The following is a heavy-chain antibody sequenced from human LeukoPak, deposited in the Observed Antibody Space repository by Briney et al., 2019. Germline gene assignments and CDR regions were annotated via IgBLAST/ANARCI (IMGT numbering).Heavy chain of an antibody. CDR2: INSDGSTT. V-gene: IGHV3-74*01. CDR3: ARVGVELQAFDI. CDR1: GFTFSSYW. Sequence: GGSLRLSCAASGFTFSSYWMHWVRQAPGKGLVWVSRINSDGSTTTYADSVKGRFTISRDNAKNTLYLQMNSLRAEDTAVYYCARVGVELQAFDIWGQGTMVTVSS. D-gene: IGHD1-26*01. J-gene: IGHJ3*02.